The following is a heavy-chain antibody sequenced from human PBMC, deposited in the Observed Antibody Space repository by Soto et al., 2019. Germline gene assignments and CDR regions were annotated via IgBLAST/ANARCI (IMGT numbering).Heavy chain of an antibody. CDR2: ISSSGSTI. J-gene: IGHJ6*02. Sequence: EVQLVESGGGLVQPGGSLRLSCAASGFTFSSYEMNWVRQAPGKGLEWVSYISSSGSTIYYADSVKGRFTISRDNAKNSLYLQMNSLRAEDTAVYYCARDPRSIAARPAEYGMDVWGQGTTVTVSS. D-gene: IGHD6-6*01. CDR1: GFTFSSYE. CDR3: ARDPRSIAARPAEYGMDV. V-gene: IGHV3-48*03.